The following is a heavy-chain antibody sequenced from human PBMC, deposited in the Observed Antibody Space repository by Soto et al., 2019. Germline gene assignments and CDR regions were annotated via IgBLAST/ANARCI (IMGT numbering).Heavy chain of an antibody. J-gene: IGHJ6*02. D-gene: IGHD3-10*01. CDR1: GGTFSSYA. Sequence: QVQLVQSGAEVQKPGSSVKVSCKASGGTFSSYAISWVRQAPGQGLEWMGGIIPIFGTANYAQKFQGRVTITADESTSTAYMELSSLRSEDTAVYYCARDCAGSGSYYTIYYYYGMDVWGQGTTVTVSS. CDR3: ARDCAGSGSYYTIYYYYGMDV. V-gene: IGHV1-69*01. CDR2: IIPIFGTA.